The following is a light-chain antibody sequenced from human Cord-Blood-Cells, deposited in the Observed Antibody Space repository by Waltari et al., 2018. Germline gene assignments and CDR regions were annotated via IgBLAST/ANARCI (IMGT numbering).Light chain of an antibody. J-gene: IGKJ4*01. CDR2: AAS. CDR1: QGISSW. V-gene: IGKV1-12*01. Sequence: XXXSXXSXXVXXRXTIXCRASQGISSWLAWYQQKPGKAPKLLIYAASSLQSGVPSRFSGSGXGTXFTLTISSLQPEDFATYYCQQANSFPPLTFGGGTKVEIK. CDR3: QQANSFPPLT.